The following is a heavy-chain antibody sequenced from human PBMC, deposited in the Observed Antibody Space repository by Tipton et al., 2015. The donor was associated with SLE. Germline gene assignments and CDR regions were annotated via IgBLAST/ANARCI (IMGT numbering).Heavy chain of an antibody. CDR2: IFYSGTT. V-gene: IGHV4-39*07. D-gene: IGHD6-13*01. CDR3: ARDYSIIWGRDYYYGMDV. CDR1: GGSISSSSYY. J-gene: IGHJ6*02. Sequence: TLSLTCTVSGGSISSSSYYWGWIRQPPGKGLEWIGSIFYSGTTHYNPSLKSRVTISVDTSKNQFSLKLSSVTAADTAVYYCARDYSIIWGRDYYYGMDVWGQGTTVTVSS.